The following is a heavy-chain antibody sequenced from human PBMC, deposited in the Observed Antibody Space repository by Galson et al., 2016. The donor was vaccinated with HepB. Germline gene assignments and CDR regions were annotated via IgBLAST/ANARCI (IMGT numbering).Heavy chain of an antibody. D-gene: IGHD3-16*01. Sequence: SVKVSCKASGGTFSSYAISWVRQAPGQGLEWMGGIIPIFGTANYAQKFQGRVTITADESTSTAYMELSSLRSEDTAVYHCARSHPKTSRLNVGGSDVFDIWGRGTMVTVSS. J-gene: IGHJ3*02. CDR2: IIPIFGTA. CDR3: ARSHPKTSRLNVGGSDVFDI. CDR1: GGTFSSYA. V-gene: IGHV1-69*13.